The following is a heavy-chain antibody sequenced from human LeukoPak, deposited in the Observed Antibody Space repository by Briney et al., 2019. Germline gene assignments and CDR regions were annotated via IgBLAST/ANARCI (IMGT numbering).Heavy chain of an antibody. CDR3: AREKPRGILYYGMDV. CDR2: IWYDGSNK. V-gene: IGHV3-33*01. J-gene: IGHJ6*04. Sequence: GRSLRLSCAASGFTFSSYGMHWVRQAPGKGLEWVAVIWYDGSNKYYADSVKGRFTISRDNSKNTLYLQMNSLRAEDTAVYYCAREKPRGILYYGMDVWGKGTTVTVSS. CDR1: GFTFSSYG. D-gene: IGHD2/OR15-2a*01.